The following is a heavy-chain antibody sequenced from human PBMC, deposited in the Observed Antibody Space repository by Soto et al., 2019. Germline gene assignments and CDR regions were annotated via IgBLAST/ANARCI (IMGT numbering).Heavy chain of an antibody. CDR2: IDPSGSYT. CDR3: ARPNGYSYGYNYYYYGMDV. CDR1: GYSFTSYW. Sequence: GESLKISCKGSGYSFTSYWISWVRQMPGKGLEWTGRIDPSGSYTNYSPSFQGHVTISADKSISTAYLQWSSLKASDTAMYYCARPNGYSYGYNYYYYGMDVWGQGTTVTVSS. J-gene: IGHJ6*02. V-gene: IGHV5-10-1*01. D-gene: IGHD5-18*01.